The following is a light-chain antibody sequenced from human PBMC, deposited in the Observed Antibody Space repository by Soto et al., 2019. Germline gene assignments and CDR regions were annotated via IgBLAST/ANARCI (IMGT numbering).Light chain of an antibody. CDR2: GAS. CDR1: QSVSSN. CDR3: QQSYSTPLT. J-gene: IGKJ4*01. V-gene: IGKV3-15*01. Sequence: EIVMTQSPATLSVSPGERATLSCRASQSVSSNLAWYQQKPGQAPRLLIYGASTRATGIPARFSGSGSGTDFTLTISNLQPEDFATYFCQQSYSTPLTFGGGTKVDIK.